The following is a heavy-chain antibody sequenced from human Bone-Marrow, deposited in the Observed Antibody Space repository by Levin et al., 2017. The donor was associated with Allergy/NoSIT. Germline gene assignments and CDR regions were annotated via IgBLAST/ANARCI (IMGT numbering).Heavy chain of an antibody. CDR1: GFTFDEYG. V-gene: IGHV3-9*01. D-gene: IGHD2-21*01. Sequence: GGSLRLSCVGSGFTFDEYGMHWVRLTPGKGLEWVSGIGWNISITDYAESVKGRFTVSRDNAKNALYLQMNGLTTEDTALYYCTRFHTQMLTFDIWGPGTMVTVSS. CDR3: TRFHTQMLTFDI. CDR2: IGWNISIT. J-gene: IGHJ3*02.